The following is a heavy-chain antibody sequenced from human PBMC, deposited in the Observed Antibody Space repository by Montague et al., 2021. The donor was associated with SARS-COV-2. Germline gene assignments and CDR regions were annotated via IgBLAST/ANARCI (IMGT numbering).Heavy chain of an antibody. D-gene: IGHD3-9*01. CDR1: GFTFSSYA. CDR2: ISYDGSNK. J-gene: IGHJ6*02. V-gene: IGHV3-30-3*01. Sequence: SLRLSCAASGFTFSSYAMHWVRQAPGKGLEWVAVISYDGSNKYYADSVKGRLTISRDNSENTLYLQMNSLRAEDTAVYYCARDPFYYDILTGYIYPAYYYYYGMDVWGQGTTVTVSS. CDR3: ARDPFYYDILTGYIYPAYYYYYGMDV.